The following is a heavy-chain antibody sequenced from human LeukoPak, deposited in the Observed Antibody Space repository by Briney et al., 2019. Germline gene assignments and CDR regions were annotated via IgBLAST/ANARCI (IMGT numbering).Heavy chain of an antibody. J-gene: IGHJ4*02. CDR1: GFTVSSDY. CDR2: IYISGTT. V-gene: IGHV3-53*01. CDR3: ARDFSQTGGYLD. D-gene: IGHD2-2*03. Sequence: GGSLKLSCAASGFTVSSDYMTWVRQPPGKALEWISVIYISGTTYYADSVKGRFTISRDKSKNTLYLQMNSLRAEDTAVYYCARDFSQTGGYLDWGQGILVTVSS.